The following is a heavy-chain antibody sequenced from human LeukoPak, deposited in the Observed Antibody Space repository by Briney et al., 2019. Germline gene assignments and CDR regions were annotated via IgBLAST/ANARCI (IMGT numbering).Heavy chain of an antibody. Sequence: SETLSLTCTVSGGSISSSSYYWGWIRQPPGKGLEWIGSIYYSGSTYYNPPLKSRVTISVDTSKNQFSLKLSSATAADTAVYYCARGPGAIAARRRIAADAFDIWGQGTMVTVSS. D-gene: IGHD6-6*01. CDR1: GGSISSSSYY. J-gene: IGHJ3*02. V-gene: IGHV4-39*01. CDR2: IYYSGST. CDR3: ARGPGAIAARRRIAADAFDI.